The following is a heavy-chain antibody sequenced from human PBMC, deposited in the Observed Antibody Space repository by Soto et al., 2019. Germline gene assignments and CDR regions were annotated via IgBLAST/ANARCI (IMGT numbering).Heavy chain of an antibody. CDR2: ISSSSSYI. D-gene: IGHD3-3*01. CDR1: GFTFSSYS. J-gene: IGHJ6*02. Sequence: GGSLRLSCAASGFTFSSYSMNWVRQAPGKGLEWVSSISSSSSYIYYAVSVKGRFTISRDNAKNSLYLQMNSLRAEDTAVYYCARDPEYYDFWSGYPPPEYYYGMDVWGQGTTVTVSS. V-gene: IGHV3-21*01. CDR3: ARDPEYYDFWSGYPPPEYYYGMDV.